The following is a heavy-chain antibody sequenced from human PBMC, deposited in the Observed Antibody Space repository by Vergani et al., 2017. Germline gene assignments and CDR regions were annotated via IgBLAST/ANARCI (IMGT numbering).Heavy chain of an antibody. V-gene: IGHV1-18*01. CDR2: ISAYNGNT. Sequence: QVQLVQSGAEVKKPGASVKVSCKASGYTFTSYGISWVRQAPGQGLEWMGWISAYNGNTNYAQKLQGRVTMTTDTSTSAAYMELRSLRSDDTAVYYCARDPYYGSGSYYIPVGKYDRSGGMDVWGQGTTVTVSS. D-gene: IGHD3-10*01. CDR3: ARDPYYGSGSYYIPVGKYDRSGGMDV. CDR1: GYTFTSYG. J-gene: IGHJ6*02.